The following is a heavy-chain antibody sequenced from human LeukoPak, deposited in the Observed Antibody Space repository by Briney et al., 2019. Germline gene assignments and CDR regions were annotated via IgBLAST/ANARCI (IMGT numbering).Heavy chain of an antibody. CDR3: ARDLRYFDWVDY. D-gene: IGHD3-9*01. CDR2: ISFDGSNK. V-gene: IGHV3-30*03. CDR1: GFTFSSYG. Sequence: GGSLRLSCAASGFTFSSYGMHWVRQAPGEGLEWVAFISFDGSNKYYADSVKGRFTISRDNSKNTLYLQMNSLRAEDTAVYYCARDLRYFDWVDYWGQGTLVTVSS. J-gene: IGHJ4*02.